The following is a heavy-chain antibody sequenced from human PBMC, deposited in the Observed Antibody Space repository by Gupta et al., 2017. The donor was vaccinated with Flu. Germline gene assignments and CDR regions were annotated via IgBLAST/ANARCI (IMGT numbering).Heavy chain of an antibody. CDR3: ARESFSRHLSGSYPYFDY. J-gene: IGHJ4*02. CDR2: HSGST. Sequence: HSGSTNYNPSLKSRVTISVDKSKNQFSLKLSSVTAADTAVYYCARESFSRHLSGSYPYFDYWGQGTLVTVSS. V-gene: IGHV4-4*02. D-gene: IGHD1-26*01.